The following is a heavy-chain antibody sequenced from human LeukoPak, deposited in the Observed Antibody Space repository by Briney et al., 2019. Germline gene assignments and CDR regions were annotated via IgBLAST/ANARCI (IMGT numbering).Heavy chain of an antibody. CDR3: SRRLDY. V-gene: IGHV3-7*03. J-gene: IGHJ4*02. Sequence: GGSLRLSCAASGFIFNNEWMDWVRQAPGKGLEWVANIRADGTEKYYVDSVKGRFTISRDNAKNSLHLQLNSLRVEDTAVYYCSRRLDYWSQGTLVTVSS. CDR1: GFIFNNEW. CDR2: IRADGTEK.